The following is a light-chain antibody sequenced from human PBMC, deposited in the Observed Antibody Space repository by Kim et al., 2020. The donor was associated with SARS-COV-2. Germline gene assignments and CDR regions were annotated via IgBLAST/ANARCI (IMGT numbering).Light chain of an antibody. CDR3: YSYAGSDTGV. CDR2: DVT. Sequence: GQSVTISCTGTSNDVGYFNYVSWYQQFPDKAPKLLIHDVTKRPSGVPERFSGSKSGITASLTISGLQVEDEADYYCYSYAGSDTGVFGTGTKVTVL. CDR1: SNDVGYFNY. V-gene: IGLV2-11*01. J-gene: IGLJ1*01.